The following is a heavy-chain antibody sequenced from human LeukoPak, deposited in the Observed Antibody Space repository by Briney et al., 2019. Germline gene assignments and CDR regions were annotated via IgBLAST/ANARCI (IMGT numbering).Heavy chain of an antibody. V-gene: IGHV3-23*01. CDR3: AKDRGFWSGYLFHY. J-gene: IGHJ4*02. CDR2: IKTDGTT. Sequence: GGSLRLSCRASGFAFSSYAMTWVRQAPGKGLEWVSVIKTDGTTDYADSVKGRLSISRDNSNNTLYLQMNSLRAEDTAVYYCAKDRGFWSGYLFHYWGQGTLVTVSS. CDR1: GFAFSSYA. D-gene: IGHD3-3*01.